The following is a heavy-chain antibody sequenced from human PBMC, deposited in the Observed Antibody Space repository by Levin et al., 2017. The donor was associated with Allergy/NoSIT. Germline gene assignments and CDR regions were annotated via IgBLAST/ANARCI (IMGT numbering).Heavy chain of an antibody. J-gene: IGHJ4*02. CDR2: IKPNSGGT. Sequence: ASVKVSCKASGYIFTGYSLHWVRLAPGQGLEWMGWIKPNSGGTNYAQKFQGRVTMTRDTSTSTAYMELSRLTSDDTAVYYCAKTFTTHATVFDFWGQGTVVTVSS. CDR1: GYIFTGYS. D-gene: IGHD3-22*01. V-gene: IGHV1-2*02. CDR3: AKTFTTHATVFDF.